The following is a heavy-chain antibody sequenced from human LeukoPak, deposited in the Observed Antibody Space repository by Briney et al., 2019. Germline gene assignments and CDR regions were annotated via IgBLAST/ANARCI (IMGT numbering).Heavy chain of an antibody. CDR1: GGSFSGYY. D-gene: IGHD2-2*01. Sequence: SETLSLTCAVYGGSFSGYYWSWIRQPPGKGLAWIGEINHSGSTNYNPSLKSRVTISVDTSKNQFSLKLSSVTAADTAVYYCARRPRYCSSTSCPRAFDIWGQGTMVTVSS. J-gene: IGHJ3*02. CDR2: INHSGST. V-gene: IGHV4-34*01. CDR3: ARRPRYCSSTSCPRAFDI.